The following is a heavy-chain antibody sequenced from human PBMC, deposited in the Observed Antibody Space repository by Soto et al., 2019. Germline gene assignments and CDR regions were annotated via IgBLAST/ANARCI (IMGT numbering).Heavy chain of an antibody. CDR1: LFSLSTGGVG. Sequence: GLPLVNPAQTRTMPCTFALFSLSTGGVGVGWIRQPPGKALDWLALIYWNDDKRYSPSLKSRLTITKDTSKNQVVLTMTNMDPADTATYYCAHTGYSSFFSFWGQGTLVTVSS. CDR3: AHTGYSSFFSF. V-gene: IGHV2-5*01. J-gene: IGHJ4*02. D-gene: IGHD6-13*01. CDR2: IYWNDDK.